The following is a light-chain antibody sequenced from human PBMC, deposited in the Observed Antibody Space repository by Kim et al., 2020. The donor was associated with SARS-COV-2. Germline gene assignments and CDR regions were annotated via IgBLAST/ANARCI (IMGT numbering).Light chain of an antibody. CDR3: QVWDSSSDHRVV. CDR2: YGS. Sequence: PGKTAGVSCGGNSIGRKGVHWYQQKSGQAPVLVIYYGSDRPSGIPERFSGSNSGNTATLTISRVEAGDEADYYCQVWDSSSDHRVVFGGGTQLTVL. CDR1: SIGRKG. J-gene: IGLJ2*01. V-gene: IGLV3-21*04.